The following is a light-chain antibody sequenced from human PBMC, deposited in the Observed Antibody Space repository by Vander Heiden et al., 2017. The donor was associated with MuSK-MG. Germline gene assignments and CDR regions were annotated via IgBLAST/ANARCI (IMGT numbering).Light chain of an antibody. CDR3: QRYKNWPPYT. Sequence: EIVMTQSPATLSVSPGERATLSCRASQSVSSNLAWYQQKPGQAPRLLIYATSTRATGIPARFSGSGYGTEFTLTISSRQSEDFAVYYCQRYKNWPPYTFGQGTKLEIK. CDR2: ATS. V-gene: IGKV3-15*01. J-gene: IGKJ2*01. CDR1: QSVSSN.